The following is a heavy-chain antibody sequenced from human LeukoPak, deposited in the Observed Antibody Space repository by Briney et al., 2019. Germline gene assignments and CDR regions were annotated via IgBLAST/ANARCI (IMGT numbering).Heavy chain of an antibody. Sequence: KAGGSLRLSCAASGFTFSSYSMNWVRQAPGKGLEWVSSISSSSSYIYYADSVKGRFTISRDNAKNSLYLQMNSLRAEDTAVYYCARDHRLYGDRARFGYWGQGTLVTVSS. J-gene: IGHJ4*02. D-gene: IGHD4-17*01. CDR2: ISSSSSYI. CDR1: GFTFSSYS. CDR3: ARDHRLYGDRARFGY. V-gene: IGHV3-21*01.